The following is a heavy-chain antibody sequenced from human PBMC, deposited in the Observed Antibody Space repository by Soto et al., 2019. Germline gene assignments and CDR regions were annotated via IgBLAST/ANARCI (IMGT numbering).Heavy chain of an antibody. CDR2: ILYSGTT. J-gene: IGHJ4*02. CDR3: ARGRGGATYDY. Sequence: QVQLQESGPGLVKPSQTLSLTCTVSGGSVSSGGYYWSWIRQHPGKGLEWIGYILYSGTTYYHPSLKSRVAISAETSKNQFSLKLSSMNAADTAVYYCARGRGGATYDYWGQGTLVTVSS. CDR1: GGSVSSGGYY. D-gene: IGHD1-26*01. V-gene: IGHV4-31*03.